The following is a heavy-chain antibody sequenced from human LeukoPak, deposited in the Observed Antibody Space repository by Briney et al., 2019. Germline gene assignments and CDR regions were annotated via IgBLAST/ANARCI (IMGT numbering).Heavy chain of an antibody. CDR1: SGSISSSSYY. V-gene: IGHV4-39*01. D-gene: IGHD3-9*01. J-gene: IGHJ5*02. CDR2: IYYSGST. Sequence: SETLSLTCTVSSGSISSSSYYWGWIRQPPGKGLEWIGSIYYSGSTYYNPSLKSRVTISVDTSKNQFSLKLSSVTAADTAVYYCARHVPYYDILTGYYKSTWFDPWGQGTLVTVSS. CDR3: ARHVPYYDILTGYYKSTWFDP.